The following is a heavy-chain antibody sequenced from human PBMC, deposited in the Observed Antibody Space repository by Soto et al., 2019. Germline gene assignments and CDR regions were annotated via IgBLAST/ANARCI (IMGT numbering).Heavy chain of an antibody. V-gene: IGHV4-59*01. CDR3: ARGAYYGQYLSPFDS. CDR1: GGSISTYY. Sequence: SGTLSLTCTVSGGSISTYYWSWIRQPPGKGLEWIGYIYYSGSTNYNPSLKSRVTISVDTSKNQFSLKLSSVTAADTAVYYCARGAYYGQYLSPFDSWGQGTLVTVSS. D-gene: IGHD4-17*01. J-gene: IGHJ5*01. CDR2: IYYSGST.